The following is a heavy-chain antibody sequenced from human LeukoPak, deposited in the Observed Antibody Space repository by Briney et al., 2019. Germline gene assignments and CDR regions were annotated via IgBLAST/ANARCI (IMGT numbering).Heavy chain of an antibody. CDR2: IYYSGST. V-gene: IGHV4-59*08. CDR3: ARHNYDSSGYYCDY. D-gene: IGHD3-22*01. CDR1: GGSNSSYY. J-gene: IGHJ4*02. Sequence: SETLSLTCTVSGGSNSSYYWSWIRQPPGKGLEWIGYIYYSGSTNYNPSLKSRVTISVDTSKNQFSLKLSSVTAADTAVYYCARHNYDSSGYYCDYWGQGTLVTVSS.